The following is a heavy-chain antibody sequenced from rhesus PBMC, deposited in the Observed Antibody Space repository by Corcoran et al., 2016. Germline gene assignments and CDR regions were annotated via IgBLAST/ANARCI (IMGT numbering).Heavy chain of an antibody. CDR1: GCTISRGYYS. Sequence: QVQLQESGPGVVKPSETLSLTCAVPGCTISRGYYSLSWFRQPPGKGLEWIGGIYSNSESTNYNPSLKSRVTISKDTSKNQFSLKLSSVTATDTAVYYCARGVWSGYLDFWGQGLRVTVSS. J-gene: IGHJ3*01. CDR2: IYSNSEST. D-gene: IGHD3-3*01. V-gene: IGHV4S12*01. CDR3: ARGVWSGYLDF.